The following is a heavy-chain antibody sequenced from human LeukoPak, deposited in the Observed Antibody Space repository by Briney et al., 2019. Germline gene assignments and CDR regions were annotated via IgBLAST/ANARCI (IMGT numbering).Heavy chain of an antibody. CDR1: GFTVSNNH. CDR2: IYDGGSI. J-gene: IGHJ4*02. Sequence: PGGSLRLSCAVSGFTVSNNHIYWVRQAPGKGLEWVSVIYDGGSIYYADSVKGRFTISRDNSKDTVYLQMHSLRVEDTALYYCPPAGSFWKYWGQGPLVTVPS. V-gene: IGHV3-66*02. CDR3: PPAGSFWKY. D-gene: IGHD3-3*01.